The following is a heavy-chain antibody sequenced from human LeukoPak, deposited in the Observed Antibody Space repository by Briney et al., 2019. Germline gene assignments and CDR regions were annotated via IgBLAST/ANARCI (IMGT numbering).Heavy chain of an antibody. CDR3: ARGARSGPALDAFDI. V-gene: IGHV1-18*01. CDR2: ISAYNGNT. Sequence: ASVKVSCKASGYTFTSYGISWVRQAPGQGPEWMGWISAYNGNTNYAQKLQGRVTMTTDTSTSTAYMELRSLRSDDTAVYYCARGARSGPALDAFDIWAKGQWSPSL. J-gene: IGHJ3*02. D-gene: IGHD3-3*01. CDR1: GYTFTSYG.